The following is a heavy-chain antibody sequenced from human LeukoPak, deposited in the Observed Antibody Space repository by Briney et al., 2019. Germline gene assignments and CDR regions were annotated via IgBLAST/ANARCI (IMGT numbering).Heavy chain of an antibody. CDR3: TRGGELMNF. V-gene: IGHV4-61*02. D-gene: IGHD1-26*01. Sequence: SQTLSLTCTVSGVSVNSGNYYWTWIRQPAGKRLEWIGRIYTSGSTNYNPSLKSRVTISIDASKNQFSLWLSSVTAADTAVYYCTRGGELMNFWGQGTLVTVSS. J-gene: IGHJ4*02. CDR1: GVSVNSGNYY. CDR2: IYTSGST.